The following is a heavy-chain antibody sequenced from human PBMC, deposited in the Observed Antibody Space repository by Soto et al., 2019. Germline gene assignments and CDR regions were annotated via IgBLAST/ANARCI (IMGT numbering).Heavy chain of an antibody. Sequence: GASVKVSCKASGDTFTNYDINWVRQATGHGLEWMGWINPNSGNIGYAQRFQGRVTMTRDTAIRTAYMEVSSLRSDDTAVYYCARGRASGSYYLLDYWGQGTLVTVSS. J-gene: IGHJ4*02. V-gene: IGHV1-8*01. D-gene: IGHD3-10*01. CDR3: ARGRASGSYYLLDY. CDR2: INPNSGNI. CDR1: GDTFTNYD.